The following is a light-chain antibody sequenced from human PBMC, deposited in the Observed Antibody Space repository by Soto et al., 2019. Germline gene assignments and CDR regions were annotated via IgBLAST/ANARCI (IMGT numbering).Light chain of an antibody. Sequence: QSVLTQPPSVSGAPGQRVTISCTGSSSNIGAGYDVHWYQQLPGTAPKLLIYGNSNRPSGVPDRFSGSKSGTSASLAITGLQAEDEADYYCQSYDSSLSGRGYVFGTGTKVTAL. V-gene: IGLV1-40*01. CDR1: SSNIGAGYD. CDR3: QSYDSSLSGRGYV. CDR2: GNS. J-gene: IGLJ1*01.